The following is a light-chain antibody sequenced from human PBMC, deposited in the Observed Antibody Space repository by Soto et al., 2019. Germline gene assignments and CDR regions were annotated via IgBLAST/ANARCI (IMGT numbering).Light chain of an antibody. J-gene: IGKJ1*01. CDR1: RNVSSD. Sequence: IQMTQSPSSLSASVGDRVTLRCRASRNVSSDLNWYQQKPGKAHKLLIYRAYTLQNGVPARFSGSGSGTDFTLTISSLQPEDFATYYCKQLNSYPRTFGQGTKVDIK. V-gene: IGKV1-13*02. CDR3: KQLNSYPRT. CDR2: RAY.